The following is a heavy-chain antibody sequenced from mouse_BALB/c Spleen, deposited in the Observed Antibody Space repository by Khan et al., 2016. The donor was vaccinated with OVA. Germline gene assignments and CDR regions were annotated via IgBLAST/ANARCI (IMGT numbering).Heavy chain of an antibody. J-gene: IGHJ2*01. CDR2: IWAGGST. CDR1: GFSLTSYG. V-gene: IGHV2-9*02. Sequence: QVQLKESGPGLVAPSQSLSITCTVSGFSLTSYGVHWVRQPPGKGLEWLGVIWAGGSTNYNSALMSRLSISKDNSKSQVFLKMNSQQTYDTAMYYCARLEDKWGQGTTLTVSS. CDR3: ARLEDK.